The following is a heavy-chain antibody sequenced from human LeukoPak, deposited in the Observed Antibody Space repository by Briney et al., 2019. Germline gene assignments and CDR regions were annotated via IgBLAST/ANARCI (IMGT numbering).Heavy chain of an antibody. CDR1: GFTFSSYW. D-gene: IGHD6-13*01. CDR3: AREDGAAVGYFDL. CDR2: MNAAGNSA. Sequence: GGSLRLSCAASGFTFSSYWMHWVRQDPRKGLVWVSRMNAAGNSAYTDSVKGRFTISRDNAKNTLFLQMNSLRAEDTAVYYCAREDGAAVGYFDLWGQGTLVTVAS. V-gene: IGHV3-74*01. J-gene: IGHJ4*02.